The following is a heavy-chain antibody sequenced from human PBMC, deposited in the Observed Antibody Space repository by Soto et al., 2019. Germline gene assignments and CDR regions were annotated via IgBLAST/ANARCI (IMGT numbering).Heavy chain of an antibody. J-gene: IGHJ4*02. D-gene: IGHD2-15*01. CDR2: IYYSGST. CDR1: GGSISSYY. V-gene: IGHV4-59*01. CDR3: ARGAGYCSGGNCYGNGGVFDY. Sequence: SETLSLTCTVSGGSISSYYWNWIWQPPGKGLEWIGYIYYSGSTNYNPSLESRVTISVDTSKNQFSLKLSPVTAADTAVYYCARGAGYCSGGNCYGNGGVFDYWGQGALVTVSS.